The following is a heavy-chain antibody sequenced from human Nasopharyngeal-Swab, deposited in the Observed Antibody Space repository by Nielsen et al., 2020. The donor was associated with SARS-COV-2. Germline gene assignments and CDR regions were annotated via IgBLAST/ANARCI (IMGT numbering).Heavy chain of an antibody. Sequence: WIRQPQGKGLEWISYISRTGTTIYYADSVKGRFTISRDNAKNSRFLQMNSLRAEDTALYYCAIERVYSYGWDYWGQGTQVTVSS. V-gene: IGHV3-48*03. D-gene: IGHD5-18*01. CDR2: ISRTGTTI. CDR3: AIERVYSYGWDY. J-gene: IGHJ4*02.